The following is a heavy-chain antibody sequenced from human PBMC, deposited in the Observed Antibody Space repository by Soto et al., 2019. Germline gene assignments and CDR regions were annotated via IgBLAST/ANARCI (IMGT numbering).Heavy chain of an antibody. CDR2: IYYSGST. V-gene: IGHV4-31*03. J-gene: IGHJ4*02. CDR1: GGSISSGGYY. D-gene: IGHD6-19*01. CDR3: ARGIAVDSLGVRYYFXY. Sequence: PSETLSLTCTVSGGSISSGGYYWSWIRQHPGKGLEWIGYIYYSGSTYYNPSLKSRVTISVDTAKNQFSLKLSSVTAADTAVYYCARGIAVDSLGVRYYFXYWGQGTLVTVSS.